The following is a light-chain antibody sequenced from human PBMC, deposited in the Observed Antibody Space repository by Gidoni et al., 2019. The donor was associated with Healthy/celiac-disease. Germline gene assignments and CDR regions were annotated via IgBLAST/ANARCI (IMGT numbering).Light chain of an antibody. Sequence: DIQMTQSPSSLSASVGDRVTITCRASQGISSYLNWYQQKPGKAPKLLIYAASSLQSGVPSRFSGSGSGTDFTLTISSLQPEDFATYYCQQCYSTPLTFGQGTKVEIK. CDR3: QQCYSTPLT. J-gene: IGKJ1*01. V-gene: IGKV1-39*01. CDR2: AAS. CDR1: QGISSY.